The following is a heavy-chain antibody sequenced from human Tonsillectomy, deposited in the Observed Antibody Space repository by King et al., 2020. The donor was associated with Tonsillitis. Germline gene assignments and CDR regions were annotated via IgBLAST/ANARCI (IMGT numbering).Heavy chain of an antibody. CDR1: GYTFTNYD. CDR2: MNPNSGDT. D-gene: IGHD7-27*01. Sequence: VQLVQSGAEVKKPGASVKVSCRAAGYTFTNYDMNWVRQTSGQGLEWLGWMNPNSGDTGYAQKFQGRITLTKNTSISTAYMELSGLRSEDTAMYYCVRVNWGSGDWGQGTLVTVSS. J-gene: IGHJ4*02. V-gene: IGHV1-8*01. CDR3: VRVNWGSGD.